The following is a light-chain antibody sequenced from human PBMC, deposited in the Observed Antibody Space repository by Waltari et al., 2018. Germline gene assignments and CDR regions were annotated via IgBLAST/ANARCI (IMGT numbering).Light chain of an antibody. CDR2: DAS. Sequence: EIVLTQSPATLSLSPGERATLSCRASQSVSSYLAWYQQKPGPAPRPLIYDASNRATGIPARFSGRGSGTDFTLAISSLEPEDFAVYYCQQRSTSLWTFGPGTKVDIK. CDR1: QSVSSY. V-gene: IGKV3-11*01. CDR3: QQRSTSLWT. J-gene: IGKJ3*01.